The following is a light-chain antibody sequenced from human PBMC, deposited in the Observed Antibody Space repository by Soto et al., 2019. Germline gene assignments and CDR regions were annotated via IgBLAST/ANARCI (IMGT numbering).Light chain of an antibody. CDR3: QAWDSSTVI. V-gene: IGLV3-1*01. CDR1: KLGDKY. CDR2: HNT. J-gene: IGLJ2*01. Sequence: SYELTQPPSVSVSPGQTASITCSGDKLGDKYASWYQQKPGQSPVLVIYHNTKRPSGIPERFSGSTSGNTATLTISGTQAMDEAAYYCQAWDSSTVIFGVGTKLTVL.